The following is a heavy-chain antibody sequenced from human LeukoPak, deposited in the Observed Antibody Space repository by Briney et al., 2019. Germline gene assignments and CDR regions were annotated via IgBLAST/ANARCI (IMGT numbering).Heavy chain of an antibody. CDR3: ARAVWDSSGYYYDY. Sequence: GGSLRLSCAASGFTFSNAWMNWVRQAPGKGLEWVSSISSSSSYIYYADSVKGRFTVSRDNAKNSLYLQMNSLRAEDTAIYYCARAVWDSSGYYYDYWGQGTLVTVSS. V-gene: IGHV3-21*01. D-gene: IGHD3-22*01. CDR2: ISSSSSYI. J-gene: IGHJ4*02. CDR1: GFTFSNAW.